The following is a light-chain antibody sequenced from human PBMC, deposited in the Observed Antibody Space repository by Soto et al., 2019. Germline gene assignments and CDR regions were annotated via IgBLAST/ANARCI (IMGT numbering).Light chain of an antibody. CDR1: QDIKNY. CDR2: DAF. J-gene: IGKJ4*01. Sequence: DIQMTQSPSSLSAFVGDSITITCQASQDIKNYLNWYQHKPGKAPKLLIYDAFKSDTGVPSRFSGCGSGTDFTFSISSLQPEVIATYFCQQYDSLPPTFGGGTRVDI. V-gene: IGKV1-33*01. CDR3: QQYDSLPPT.